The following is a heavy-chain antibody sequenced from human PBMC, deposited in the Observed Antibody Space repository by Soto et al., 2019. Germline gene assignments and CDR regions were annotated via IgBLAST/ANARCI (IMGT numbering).Heavy chain of an antibody. J-gene: IGHJ4*02. V-gene: IGHV4-31*03. D-gene: IGHD3-10*01. CDR1: GGSISSGGYY. Sequence: PSETLSLTCTVSGGSISSGGYYWSWIRQHPGKGLEWIGYIYYSGSTYYNPSLKSRVTISVDTSKNQFSLKLSSVTAADTAVYYCARGVFYYGPGKCLFDYWGQGTLVTVSS. CDR3: ARGVFYYGPGKCLFDY. CDR2: IYYSGST.